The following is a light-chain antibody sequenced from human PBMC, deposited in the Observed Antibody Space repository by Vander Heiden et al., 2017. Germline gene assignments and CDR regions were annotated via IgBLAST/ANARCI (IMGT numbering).Light chain of an antibody. J-gene: IGKJ2*01. CDR3: QQSDSNLFT. CDR2: AAS. CDR1: QSISSY. Sequence: DIQMTQSPSSLSASVGDRVTITCRASQSISSYLNWYQQKPGKAPKLLIYAASSLQSGVPSRFSGSGSGTDFTLTISRLQPEDFATYYCQQSDSNLFTFGQGTKMEIK. V-gene: IGKV1-39*01.